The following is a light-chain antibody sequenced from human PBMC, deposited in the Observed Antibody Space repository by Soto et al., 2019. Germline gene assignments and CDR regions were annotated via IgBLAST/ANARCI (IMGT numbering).Light chain of an antibody. V-gene: IGKV1-5*01. J-gene: IGKJ1*01. Sequence: DIQMTQSPSSLSASVGDRVTITCRASQRISSYLNWYQQKPGKAPKLLIYDASSLESGVPSRFSGSGSGTEFTLTISSLQPDDFATYYCQQYNSYSWTFGQGTKVDIK. CDR3: QQYNSYSWT. CDR1: QRISSY. CDR2: DAS.